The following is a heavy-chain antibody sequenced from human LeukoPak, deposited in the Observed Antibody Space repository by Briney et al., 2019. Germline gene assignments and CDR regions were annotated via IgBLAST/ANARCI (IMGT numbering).Heavy chain of an antibody. Sequence: GASVKVSCKASGYIFTGYYMHWVRQAPGQGLEWMGWINPNSGDTHYAQKFQGRVTMTSDTSITTAYMELSSLTPDDTAVYYCARSGQLLSFDPWGQGTLVTVSS. CDR2: INPNSGDT. CDR1: GYIFTGYY. V-gene: IGHV1-2*02. CDR3: ARSGQLLSFDP. J-gene: IGHJ5*02. D-gene: IGHD2-2*01.